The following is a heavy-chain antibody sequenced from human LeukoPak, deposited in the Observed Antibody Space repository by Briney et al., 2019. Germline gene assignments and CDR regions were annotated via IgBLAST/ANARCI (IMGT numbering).Heavy chain of an antibody. Sequence: EASVKVSCRASGGIFSRYAISWVRQAPGQGLEWMGGTIPIFGTANYAQKFQGRVTITADESTSTAYMELSSLRSEDTAVYFCARDRVVGLGLDNAFDIWGQGTVVTVSS. CDR2: TIPIFGTA. CDR3: ARDRVVGLGLDNAFDI. CDR1: GGIFSRYA. D-gene: IGHD2-15*01. J-gene: IGHJ3*02. V-gene: IGHV1-69*13.